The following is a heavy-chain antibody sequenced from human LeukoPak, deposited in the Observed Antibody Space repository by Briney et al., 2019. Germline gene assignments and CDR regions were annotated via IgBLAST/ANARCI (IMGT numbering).Heavy chain of an antibody. CDR2: IKQDGTER. D-gene: IGHD3-10*01. J-gene: IGHJ4*02. CDR1: GFTFTTYW. CDR3: AKVAKYYYGSETYYFFEH. V-gene: IGHV3-7*01. Sequence: GGSLRLSCPASGFTFTTYWMSWVRQAPGKGLEWVANIKQDGTERYYVDSVKGRFTISRDNVKNSLYLQMNSLRVEDTAVYYCAKVAKYYYGSETYYFFEHWGQGTPVTASS.